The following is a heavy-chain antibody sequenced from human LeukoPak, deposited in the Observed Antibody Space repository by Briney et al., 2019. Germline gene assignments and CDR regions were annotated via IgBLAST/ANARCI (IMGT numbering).Heavy chain of an antibody. CDR3: ASGESSIFGNFDY. D-gene: IGHD3-3*01. J-gene: IGHJ4*02. CDR1: GFIFSNYA. CDR2: ISSDGSST. V-gene: IGHV3-64*01. Sequence: PGGSLRLSCAASGFIFSNYAMHWVRQAPGKGLEYVSAISSDGSSTYYANSVKGRFTISRDISKNTLYLQMNSLRAEDTAVYYCASGESSIFGNFDYWGQGTLVTVSS.